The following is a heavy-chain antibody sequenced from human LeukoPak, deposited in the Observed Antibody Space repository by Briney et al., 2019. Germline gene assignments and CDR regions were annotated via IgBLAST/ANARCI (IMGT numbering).Heavy chain of an antibody. Sequence: SETLSLTCTVSGVSISSSNSYWGWIRQPPGEGLEWIGSIYYTGNTYYNASLKSRVTISIDASKNQISLRLTSVTATDTAMYYCARGPYSYDSSGCFDYWGQGALVTVSS. J-gene: IGHJ4*02. CDR3: ARGPYSYDSSGCFDY. V-gene: IGHV4-39*01. CDR2: IYYTGNT. CDR1: GVSISSSNSY. D-gene: IGHD3-22*01.